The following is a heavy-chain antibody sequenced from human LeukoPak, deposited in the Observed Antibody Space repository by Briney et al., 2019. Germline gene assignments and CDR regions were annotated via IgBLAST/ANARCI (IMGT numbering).Heavy chain of an antibody. J-gene: IGHJ5*02. D-gene: IGHD3-16*01. CDR2: IYISGST. V-gene: IGHV4-4*07. CDR1: GGSISSYY. Sequence: SETLSLTCTVSGGSISSYYWSWIRQPAGKGLEWIGRIYISGSTNYNPSLKSRVTMSVDTSKNQFSLKLSSVTAADTAVYYCARDLRCGGWFDPWGQGTLVTVSS. CDR3: ARDLRCGGWFDP.